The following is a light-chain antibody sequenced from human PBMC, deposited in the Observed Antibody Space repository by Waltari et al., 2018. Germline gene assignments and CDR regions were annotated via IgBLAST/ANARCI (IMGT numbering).Light chain of an antibody. J-gene: IGKJ5*01. CDR2: WLS. CDR3: QQRSNWPPST. V-gene: IGKV3-11*01. CDR1: RRGDST. Sequence: VSRRGDSTLAWYLKKAPQSAELVISWLSTRAAGMPLRFRGSGSETDFALTINNPAAEDFGTDSCQQRSNWPPSTFGQGTRLDIK.